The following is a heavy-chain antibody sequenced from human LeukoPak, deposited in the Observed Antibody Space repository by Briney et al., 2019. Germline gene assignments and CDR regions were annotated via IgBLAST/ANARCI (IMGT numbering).Heavy chain of an antibody. CDR3: ARGLYCSGGSCYPNNWFDP. CDR1: GYTFTGNY. J-gene: IGHJ5*02. CDR2: INAGNGNT. V-gene: IGHV1-3*03. D-gene: IGHD2-15*01. Sequence: ASVKVSCKASGYTFTGNYIHWVRQAPGQRLEWMGWINAGNGNTKYSQEFQGRVTITRDTSASTAYMELSSLRSEDMAVYYCARGLYCSGGSCYPNNWFDPWGQGTLVTVSS.